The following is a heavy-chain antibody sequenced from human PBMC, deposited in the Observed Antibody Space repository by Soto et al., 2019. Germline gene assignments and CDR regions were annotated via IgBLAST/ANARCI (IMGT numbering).Heavy chain of an antibody. CDR3: ARLGKSSTKVRPTGYYYYMDV. CDR1: GYTFTSYA. Sequence: ASVKVSCKASGYTFTSYAMHWVRQAPGQRLEWMGWINAGNGNTKYSQKFQGRVTITRDTSASTAYMELSSLRSEDTAVYYCARLGKSSTKVRPTGYYYYMDVWGKGTTVTVSS. CDR2: INAGNGNT. V-gene: IGHV1-3*01. D-gene: IGHD2-2*01. J-gene: IGHJ6*03.